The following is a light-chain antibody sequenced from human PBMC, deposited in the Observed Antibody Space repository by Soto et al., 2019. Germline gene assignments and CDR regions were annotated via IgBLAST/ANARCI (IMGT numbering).Light chain of an antibody. CDR2: EVN. J-gene: IGLJ1*01. CDR3: AAWDDSLNAHYV. V-gene: IGLV2-23*02. Sequence: QSALTQPASVSGSPGQSITISCTGTSSDFGNYNLVSWYQQHPGKVPKLILFEVNKRPSGVSGRFSGSKSGNTASLTISGLQAEDEADYYCAAWDDSLNAHYVFGTGTKLTVL. CDR1: SSDFGNYNL.